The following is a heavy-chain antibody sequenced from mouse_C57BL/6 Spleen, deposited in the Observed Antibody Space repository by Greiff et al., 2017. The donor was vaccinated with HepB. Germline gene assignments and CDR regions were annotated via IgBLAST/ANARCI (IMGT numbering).Heavy chain of an antibody. Sequence: LVESGASVKISCKASGYAFSSYWMNWVKQRPGKGLEWIGQIYPGDGDTNYNGKFKGKATLTADKSSSTAYMQRSSLTSEDSAVYFCARPHYYGSTWFAYWGQGTLVTVSA. CDR1: GYAFSSYW. CDR2: IYPGDGDT. D-gene: IGHD1-1*01. V-gene: IGHV1-80*01. J-gene: IGHJ3*01. CDR3: ARPHYYGSTWFAY.